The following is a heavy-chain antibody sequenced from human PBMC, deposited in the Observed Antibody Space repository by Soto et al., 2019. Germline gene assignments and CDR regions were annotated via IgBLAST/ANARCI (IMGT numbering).Heavy chain of an antibody. CDR3: ARTLRRGDVFDV. V-gene: IGHV5-51*01. CDR2: IYLGDSDT. CDR1: GDTYTTSW. Sequence: GESLKISCKGSGDTYTTSWIGWVRQMPGKGLEWMGTIYLGDSDTRYNPSVEGHVISADKSINTAYLHWPSLKASDTAMYYCARTLRRGDVFDVWGQGTMVTVS. J-gene: IGHJ3*01.